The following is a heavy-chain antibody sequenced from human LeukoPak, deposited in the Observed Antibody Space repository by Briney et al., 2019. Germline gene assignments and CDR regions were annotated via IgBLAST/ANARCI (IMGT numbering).Heavy chain of an antibody. Sequence: PSETLSLTCAVYGGSFSGYYWSWIRQPPGKGLEWIGEINHSGSTNYNPSLKSRVTISVDTSKNQFSLKPSSVTAADTAVYYCARGFAVVAYYFDYWGQGTLVTVSS. CDR2: INHSGST. J-gene: IGHJ4*02. D-gene: IGHD2-21*01. V-gene: IGHV4-34*01. CDR3: ARGFAVVAYYFDY. CDR1: GGSFSGYY.